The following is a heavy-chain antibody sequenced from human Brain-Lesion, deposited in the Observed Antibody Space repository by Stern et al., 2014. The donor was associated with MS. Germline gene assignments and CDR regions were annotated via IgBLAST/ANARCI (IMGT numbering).Heavy chain of an antibody. D-gene: IGHD5-18*01. V-gene: IGHV1-69*06. Sequence: VQLVESGPEVKKPGSSVQVSCKASGGTFGTYPITWLRPAPGQGLEWMGRIIPILGSPNYAQKFQGRVTITADRSTTTVYMKLSSLKSDDAAVYYCAKDGPALVTNWFDPWGRGTLVTVSS. CDR1: GGTFGTYP. CDR2: IIPILGSP. CDR3: AKDGPALVTNWFDP. J-gene: IGHJ5*02.